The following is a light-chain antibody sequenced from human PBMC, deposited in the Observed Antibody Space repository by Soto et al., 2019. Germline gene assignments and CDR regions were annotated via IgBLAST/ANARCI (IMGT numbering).Light chain of an antibody. CDR3: QQYYSTRSIT. CDR2: WAS. CDR1: QSVLYSSNNKNY. J-gene: IGKJ5*01. Sequence: DIVMTQSPDSLAVSLGERATINCKSSQSVLYSSNNKNYLAWYQQKPGQPPKLLIYWASTRESGVPDRFSGSGSGTDFTLTISSLQAEDVAVYYCQQYYSTRSITFGQGTRLRLN. V-gene: IGKV4-1*01.